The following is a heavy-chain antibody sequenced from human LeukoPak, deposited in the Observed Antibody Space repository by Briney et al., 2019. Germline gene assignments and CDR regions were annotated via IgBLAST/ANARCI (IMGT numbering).Heavy chain of an antibody. V-gene: IGHV4-39*01. J-gene: IGHJ5*02. D-gene: IGHD6-6*01. CDR3: ARSIATYGPTHNWFGP. CDR1: GGSITSSLSY. CDR2: IYYSGST. Sequence: PSETLSLTCSVSGGSITSSLSYWGWIRQPPGKGLEWIGSIYYSGSTYCSPSLKSRVTISVDTSKNQFSLKLSSVTAADTAVYYCARSIATYGPTHNWFGPWGQGILVTVSS.